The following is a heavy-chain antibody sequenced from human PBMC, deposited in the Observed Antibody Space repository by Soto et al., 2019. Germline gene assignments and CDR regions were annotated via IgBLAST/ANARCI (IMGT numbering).Heavy chain of an antibody. CDR1: GFNFGNYA. D-gene: IGHD4-17*01. CDR2: ISWNSGQL. J-gene: IGHJ6*03. V-gene: IGHV3-9*01. Sequence: EVLLVESGGGLVQPDRPLRLSCEASGFNFGNYAMHWVRQVPGKGLEWVSAISWNSGQLDYADSVRGRFTISRDNGKNSLYLEMNRLRPDDTALYFCAKDKSTGEYSYYRYMDVWGRGTTVIVSS. CDR3: AKDKSTGEYSYYRYMDV.